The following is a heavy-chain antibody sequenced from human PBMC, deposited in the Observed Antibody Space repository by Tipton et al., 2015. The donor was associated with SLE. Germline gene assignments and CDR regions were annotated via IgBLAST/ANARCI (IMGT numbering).Heavy chain of an antibody. V-gene: IGHV1-46*01. J-gene: IGHJ3*02. CDR1: GYTVTRYY. Sequence: QLVQSGAEVKKPGASVKVSCKASGYTVTRYYRHWVRQAPGQGLEWMGIIDPSGGFTTYAQKFQGRITMTRDTATRTLYMELRSLTSEDTAVYYCAREVDAFDIWGQGTMVTVSS. CDR2: IDPSGGFT. CDR3: AREVDAFDI.